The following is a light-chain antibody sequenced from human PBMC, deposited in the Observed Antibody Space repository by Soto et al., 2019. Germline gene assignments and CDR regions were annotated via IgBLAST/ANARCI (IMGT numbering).Light chain of an antibody. CDR2: EVS. CDR3: CSYAGSSPHV. J-gene: IGLJ1*01. CDR1: SSDVGSYNL. Sequence: QSALTQPASVSGSPGQSITISCTGTSSDVGSYNLFSWYQQHPGKAPKLMIYEVSKRPSGVSNRFSGSKSGNTASLTISGLQAEDEADYYCCSYAGSSPHVFGPGTKVTVL. V-gene: IGLV2-23*02.